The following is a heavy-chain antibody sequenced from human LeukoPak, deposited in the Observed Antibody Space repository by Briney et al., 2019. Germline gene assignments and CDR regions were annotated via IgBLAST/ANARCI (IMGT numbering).Heavy chain of an antibody. CDR2: IKQDGSEK. V-gene: IGHV3-7*01. J-gene: IGHJ4*02. CDR1: GFTFNFYV. D-gene: IGHD3-9*01. CDR3: ARTYYDILTGYSDY. Sequence: GGSLRLSCAASGFTFNFYVMSWVRQAPGKGLEWVANIKQDGSEKYYVDSVKGRFSISRDNAKNSLYLQMNSLRAEDTAVYYCARTYYDILTGYSDYWGQGTLVTVSS.